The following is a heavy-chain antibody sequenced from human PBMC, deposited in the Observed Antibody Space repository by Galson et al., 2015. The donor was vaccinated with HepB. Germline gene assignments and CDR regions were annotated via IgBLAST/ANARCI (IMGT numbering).Heavy chain of an antibody. CDR2: INPNSGGT. CDR1: GYTFTGYY. Sequence: SVKVSCKASGYTFTGYYMHWVRQAPGQGLEWMGWINPNSGGTNYAQKFQGRVTMTRDTSISTAYIELSRLRSGDTAVYYCARLYVTLVRGVIVGISWFDPWGQGTLVTASS. D-gene: IGHD3-10*01. V-gene: IGHV1-2*02. CDR3: ARLYVTLVRGVIVGISWFDP. J-gene: IGHJ5*02.